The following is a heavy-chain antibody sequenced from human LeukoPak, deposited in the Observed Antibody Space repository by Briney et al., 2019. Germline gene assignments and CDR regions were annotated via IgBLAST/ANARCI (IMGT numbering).Heavy chain of an antibody. J-gene: IGHJ4*02. Sequence: SETLSLTCAVYGGSFSGYYWSWIRQPPGKGVEWIGEINHSGSTNYNPSLKSRVTISVDTSKNQFSLKLSSVTAADTAVYYCASGPLAAAVPFDYWGQGTLVTVSS. CDR3: ASGPLAAAVPFDY. CDR1: GGSFSGYY. D-gene: IGHD6-13*01. CDR2: INHSGST. V-gene: IGHV4-34*01.